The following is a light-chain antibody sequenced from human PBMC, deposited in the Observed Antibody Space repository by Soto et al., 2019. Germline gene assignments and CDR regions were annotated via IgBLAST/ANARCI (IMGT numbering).Light chain of an antibody. CDR3: QQYGTSPLT. CDR1: ENVYINS. J-gene: IGKJ3*01. CDR2: GAA. Sequence: EIVLTQSPGTLSLSPGEGATLSCRASENVYINSLAWYQQKPGQPPRLLIYGAATRASAVPDRFSGSGSGADFTLTITGLEPDDFAVYYCQQYGTSPLTFGPGTRVD. V-gene: IGKV3-20*01.